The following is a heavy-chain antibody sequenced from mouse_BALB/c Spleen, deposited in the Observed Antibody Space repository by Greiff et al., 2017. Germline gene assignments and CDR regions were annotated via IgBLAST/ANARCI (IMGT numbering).Heavy chain of an antibody. CDR3: ARHLVYGNYWYFDV. V-gene: IGHV5-9-3*01. J-gene: IGHJ1*01. CDR2: ISSGGSYT. CDR1: GFTFSSYA. Sequence: EVQRVESGGGLVKPGGSLKLSCAASGFTFSSYAMSWVRQTPEKRLEWVATISSGGSYTYYPDSVKGRFTISRDNAKNTLYLQMSSLRSEDTAMYYCARHLVYGNYWYFDVWGAGTTVTVSS. D-gene: IGHD2-1*01.